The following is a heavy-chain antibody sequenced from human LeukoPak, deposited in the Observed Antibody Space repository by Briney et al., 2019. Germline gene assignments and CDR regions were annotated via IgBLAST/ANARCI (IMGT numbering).Heavy chain of an antibody. J-gene: IGHJ4*02. V-gene: IGHV4-34*01. D-gene: IGHD6-19*01. CDR3: ARGWRRGSGWFYDY. CDR1: GGSFSGYY. CDR2: INHSGST. Sequence: PETPSLTCAVYGGSFSGYYWSWIRQPPGKGLEWIGEINHSGSTNYNPSLKSRVTISVDTSKNQFSLKLSSVTAADTAVYYCARGWRRGSGWFYDYWGQGTLVTVSS.